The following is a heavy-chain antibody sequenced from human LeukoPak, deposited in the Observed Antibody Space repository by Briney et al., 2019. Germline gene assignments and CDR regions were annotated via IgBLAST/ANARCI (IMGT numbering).Heavy chain of an antibody. D-gene: IGHD5-18*01. V-gene: IGHV1-18*01. CDR2: ISAYNGNT. Sequence: ASVKVSCKASGYTFTSYGISWVRQAPGQGLEWMGWISAYNGNTNYAQKLQGRVTMTTDTSTSTAYMELRSLRSDDTAVYYCARDGVWIQLWLNPLFDYWGQGTLVTVSS. J-gene: IGHJ4*02. CDR3: ARDGVWIQLWLNPLFDY. CDR1: GYTFTSYG.